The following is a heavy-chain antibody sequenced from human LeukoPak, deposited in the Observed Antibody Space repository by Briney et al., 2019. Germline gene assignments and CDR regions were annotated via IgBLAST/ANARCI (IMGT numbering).Heavy chain of an antibody. D-gene: IGHD3-9*01. J-gene: IGHJ4*02. CDR3: AKGDDILTGYSDY. V-gene: IGHV3-23*01. CDR2: ISCSGGST. Sequence: GGSLRLSCAASGFTFSSYAMSWVRQAPGKGLEGVSAISCSGGSTYYADSVKGRFTISRDNSKNTLYLQLNSLRAEDTAVYYCAKGDDILTGYSDYWGQGPLVTVSS. CDR1: GFTFSSYA.